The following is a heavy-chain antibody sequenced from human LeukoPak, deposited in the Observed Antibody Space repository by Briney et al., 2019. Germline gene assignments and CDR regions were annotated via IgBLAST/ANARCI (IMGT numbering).Heavy chain of an antibody. CDR1: GDSFRSYY. CDR3: ARYSTTDLYYFDY. CDR2: IYYSGST. D-gene: IGHD4-17*01. Sequence: SETLSLTCTVSGDSFRSYYWSWIRQPPGKGLEWIGYIYYSGSTNYNPSLKSRVTISVDTSKNQFSLKLNSVTAADTAVYYCARYSTTDLYYFDYWGQGTLVTVSS. J-gene: IGHJ4*02. V-gene: IGHV4-59*12.